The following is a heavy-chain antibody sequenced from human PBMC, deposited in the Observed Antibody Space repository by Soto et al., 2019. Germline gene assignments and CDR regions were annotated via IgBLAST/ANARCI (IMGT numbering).Heavy chain of an antibody. CDR1: GFNFNFSSYS. CDR2: ISYSSATI. Sequence: WGSLRLSCAASGFNFNFSSYSMNWVRQAPGKGLEWISYISYSSATIYYADSVEGRFTISRDNAKTSLFLQMSSLRDDDTAVYYCAQIGAQAGDVNYYYYAMDVWGQGTTVTVSS. V-gene: IGHV3-48*02. D-gene: IGHD2-8*02. J-gene: IGHJ6*02. CDR3: AQIGAQAGDVNYYYYAMDV.